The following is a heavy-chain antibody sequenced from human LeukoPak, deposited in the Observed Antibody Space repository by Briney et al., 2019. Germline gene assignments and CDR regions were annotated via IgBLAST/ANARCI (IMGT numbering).Heavy chain of an antibody. V-gene: IGHV4-4*07. CDR2: IYTSGST. D-gene: IGHD3-22*01. Sequence: SETLSLTCTVSGGSISSYYWSWIRQPAGKGLEWIGRIYTSGSTNYNPSLKSRVTMSVDTSKNQFSLKLSSVTAADTAVYYCARSVPYYYDSSGGADAFDIWGQGTMVTVSS. J-gene: IGHJ3*02. CDR1: GGSISSYY. CDR3: ARSVPYYYDSSGGADAFDI.